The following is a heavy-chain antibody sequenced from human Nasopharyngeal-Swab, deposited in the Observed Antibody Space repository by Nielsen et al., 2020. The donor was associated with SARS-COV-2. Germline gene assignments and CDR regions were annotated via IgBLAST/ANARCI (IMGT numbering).Heavy chain of an antibody. D-gene: IGHD5/OR15-5a*01. CDR2: ISYDGSNK. Sequence: GGSLRLSCAASGFTFSSYGMHWVRQAPGKGLEWVAVISYDGSNKYYADSVKGRFTISRDNSKNTLYLQMNSPRAEDTAVYYCALAVYDYIDYWGQGTLVTVSS. CDR1: GFTFSSYG. V-gene: IGHV3-30*03. J-gene: IGHJ4*02. CDR3: ALAVYDYIDY.